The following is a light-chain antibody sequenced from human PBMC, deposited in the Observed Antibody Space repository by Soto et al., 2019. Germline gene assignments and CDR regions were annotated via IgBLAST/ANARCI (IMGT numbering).Light chain of an antibody. V-gene: IGLV4-69*01. CDR2: VNSDGSH. CDR3: QTWGTDIHVV. J-gene: IGLJ2*01. Sequence: QSVLTQSPSASASLGASVKLTCTLSSGHSSYAIAWHQQQPEKGPRYLMKVNSDGSHSKGDGIPDRLSGSSPGAERYLPISSRQSEDDADYYCQTWGTDIHVVFGGGTKLTVL. CDR1: SGHSSYA.